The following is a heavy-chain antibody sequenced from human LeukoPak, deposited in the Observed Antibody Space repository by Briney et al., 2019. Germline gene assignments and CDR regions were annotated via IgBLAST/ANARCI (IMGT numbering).Heavy chain of an antibody. CDR1: GGSISSSNYY. D-gene: IGHD3-22*01. CDR2: IYYSGST. V-gene: IGHV4-39*01. J-gene: IGHJ4*02. Sequence: PSETLSLTCTVSGGSISSSNYYWGWIRQPPGKGLEWIGSIYYSGSTFYNPSLKSRVTISVDTSKNQFSLKLRSVTAADTAVYYCAKPHYHDSSGYQYWGQGTLVTVPS. CDR3: AKPHYHDSSGYQY.